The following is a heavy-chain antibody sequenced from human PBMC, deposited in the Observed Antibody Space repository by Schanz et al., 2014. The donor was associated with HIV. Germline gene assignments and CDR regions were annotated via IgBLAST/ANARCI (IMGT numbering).Heavy chain of an antibody. V-gene: IGHV3-21*06. J-gene: IGHJ4*02. CDR1: GFTFSRYW. CDR3: ARDLHDYGDARTDY. CDR2: IGSGGGYK. Sequence: EGQLVESGGGVVQPGRSLRLSCAASGFTFSRYWMNWVRQAPGKGLEWVSSIGSGGGYKYYADSVNGRFTISRDNAKNSLHLQMSRLGAEDTAVYYCARDLHDYGDARTDYWGQGILVTVSS. D-gene: IGHD4-17*01.